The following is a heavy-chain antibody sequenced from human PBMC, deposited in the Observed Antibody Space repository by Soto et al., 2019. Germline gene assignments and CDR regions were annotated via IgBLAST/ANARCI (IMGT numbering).Heavy chain of an antibody. Sequence: GPSVKVSCKVSGYTLTELSMHWVRQAPGKGLERMGGFDPEDGETIYAQKFQGRVTMTEDTSTDTAYMELSSLRSEDTAVYYCATGNGGTYYYDSSGPGDAFDIWGQGTMVTVSS. D-gene: IGHD3-22*01. CDR3: ATGNGGTYYYDSSGPGDAFDI. CDR2: FDPEDGET. V-gene: IGHV1-24*01. J-gene: IGHJ3*02. CDR1: GYTLTELS.